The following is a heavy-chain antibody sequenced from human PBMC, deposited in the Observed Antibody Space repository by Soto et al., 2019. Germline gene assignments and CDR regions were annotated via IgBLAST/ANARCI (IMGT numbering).Heavy chain of an antibody. V-gene: IGHV5-51*01. J-gene: IGHJ3*02. CDR3: AKLITMVRGVIMDAFDI. CDR2: IYPGDSDT. D-gene: IGHD3-10*01. CDR1: GYSFTSYW. Sequence: PGESLKISCKGSGYSFTSYWIGWVRQMPGKGLEWMGIIYPGDSDTRYSPSFQGQVTISADKSISTAYLQMNSLRAEDTAVYYCAKLITMVRGVIMDAFDIWGQGTMVTVSS.